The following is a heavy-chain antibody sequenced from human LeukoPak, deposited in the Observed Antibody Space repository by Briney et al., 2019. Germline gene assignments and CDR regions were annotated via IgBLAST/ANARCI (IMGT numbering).Heavy chain of an antibody. J-gene: IGHJ4*02. CDR1: GFTFSSYT. CDR2: IAYSGGST. D-gene: IGHD3-16*01. Sequence: GSLRLSCAASGFTFSSYTMSWVRQAPGKGLEWVSVIAYSGGSTYYADSVKGRFTISRDNSKNTLYLQMNSLRAEDTAIYYCAKALRQWTHALLFDSWGQGTLVTVSS. V-gene: IGHV3-23*01. CDR3: AKALRQWTHALLFDS.